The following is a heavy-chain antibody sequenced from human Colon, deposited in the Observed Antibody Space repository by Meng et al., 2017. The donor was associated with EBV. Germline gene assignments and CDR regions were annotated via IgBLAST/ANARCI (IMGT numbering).Heavy chain of an antibody. V-gene: IGHV4-4*02. D-gene: IGHD2-8*01. CDR2: IYHSGSI. J-gene: IGHJ4*02. Sequence: LSDAGPGLVEPSGTLSLHCYVSGDSMSKNNWWTWVRQPPGKGLEWIGEIYHSGSINYNPSPRGRATISVDMSKKQFSLTLRSVTAADTAVYYCARTGVGLAFDYWGLGTLVTVSS. CDR3: ARTGVGLAFDY. CDR1: GDSMSKNNW.